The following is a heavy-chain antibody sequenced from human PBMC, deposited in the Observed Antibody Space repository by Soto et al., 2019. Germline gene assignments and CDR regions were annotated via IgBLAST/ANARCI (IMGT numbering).Heavy chain of an antibody. CDR3: AQVFERCSEDCPGYFDS. D-gene: IGHD2-8*01. CDR2: VSGTGDYT. V-gene: IGHV3-23*01. Sequence: EVQLLESGGGLVQPGESLTLSCAASGFTFSTYMNWVRLAPGKGLEWVSAVSGTGDYTYYADSVKGRFTLSRDNSKNTLYLQMNILRADDTAVYYCAQVFERCSEDCPGYFDSWGQGTLVTVSS. CDR1: GFTFSTY. J-gene: IGHJ4*02.